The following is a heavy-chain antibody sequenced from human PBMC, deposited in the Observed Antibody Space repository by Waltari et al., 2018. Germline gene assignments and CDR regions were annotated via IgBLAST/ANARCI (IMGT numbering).Heavy chain of an antibody. CDR1: GFTFSRYW. Sequence: EEQLVESGGGLIQPGESLRVSCAVSGFTFSRYWMNWVRQGPGKGLVWGARINRDGSDTSYADSVKGRFTISRDNAKNTVYLQMKSLRVEDTAVYYCARMARKTYSSPVAGRDYYYGMDVWGLGPTVTISS. D-gene: IGHD6-13*01. CDR2: INRDGSDT. V-gene: IGHV3-74*01. J-gene: IGHJ6*02. CDR3: ARMARKTYSSPVAGRDYYYGMDV.